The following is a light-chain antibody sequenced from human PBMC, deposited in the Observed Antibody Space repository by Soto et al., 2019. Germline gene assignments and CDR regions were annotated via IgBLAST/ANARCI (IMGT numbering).Light chain of an antibody. J-gene: IGKJ3*01. CDR1: QDSRNF. V-gene: IGKV1-27*01. CDR2: AAS. CDR3: QKYSSVPV. Sequence: DIQMTQSPTSLSASVGDRVTITCRASQDSRNFVAWYQQKPGQAPKLLIYAASTLQSGVPSRCSGSGSGTEFTPTINSLQPEDGATYSCQKYSSVPVFGPGTKVEIK.